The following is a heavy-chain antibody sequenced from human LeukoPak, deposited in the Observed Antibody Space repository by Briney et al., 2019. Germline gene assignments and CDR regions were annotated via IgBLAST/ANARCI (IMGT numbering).Heavy chain of an antibody. Sequence: GGSLRLSCAASGFTFSSYGMHWVRQAPGKGLEWVAFIRYDGRIKYYADSVKGRFTISRDNSKNTLYLQMNSLRAEDTAVYYCAKSGLNRFDYWGQGTLVTVSS. D-gene: IGHD2-15*01. CDR1: GFTFSSYG. J-gene: IGHJ4*02. CDR3: AKSGLNRFDY. CDR2: IRYDGRIK. V-gene: IGHV3-30*02.